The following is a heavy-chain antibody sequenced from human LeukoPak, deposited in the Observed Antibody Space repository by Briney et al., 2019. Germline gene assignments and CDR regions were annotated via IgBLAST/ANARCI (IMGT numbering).Heavy chain of an antibody. V-gene: IGHV3-74*01. J-gene: IGHJ4*02. CDR2: ICPDGTVT. CDR3: VRDFRSADY. CDR1: GFTFSTYC. Sequence: GGSLRLSCAASGFTFSTYCMHWVRQAPGKGPMWVSRICPDGTVTNYADSVKARFIISRDNARNTVYLQMNSLRVEDKAVYNRVRDFRSADYWGQGTLVTVSS.